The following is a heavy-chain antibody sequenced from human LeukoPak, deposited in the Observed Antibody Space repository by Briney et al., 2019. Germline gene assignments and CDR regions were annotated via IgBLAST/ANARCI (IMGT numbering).Heavy chain of an antibody. CDR2: IIPILNIV. J-gene: IGHJ5*01. CDR3: ARGPLKTISETGCSRTWFVY. Sequence: SVKVSCKASGGTLGSFVISWVRQAPGQGLEWMGRIIPILNIVNYAQKFQGRVTITADKSTSTAYMELSSLRSDDTSVYYCARGPLKTISETGCSRTWFVYWGQGTLVTVSS. CDR1: GGTLGSFV. V-gene: IGHV1-69*04. D-gene: IGHD2-15*01.